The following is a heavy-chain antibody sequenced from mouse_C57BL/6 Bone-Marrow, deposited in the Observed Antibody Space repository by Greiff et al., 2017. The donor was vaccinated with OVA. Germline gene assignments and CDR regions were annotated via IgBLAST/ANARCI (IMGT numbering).Heavy chain of an antibody. Sequence: VQLQQPGAELVKPGASVKLSCKASGYTFTSYWMHWVKQRPGRGLEWIGRIDPNSGGTKYNEKFKSKATLTVDKPSSTAYMQRSSLTSEDSAVYYCARGGYSSGPNPCYYYAMDYWGQGTSVTVSS. CDR3: ARGGYSSGPNPCYYYAMDY. J-gene: IGHJ4*01. V-gene: IGHV1-72*01. D-gene: IGHD3-2*02. CDR1: GYTFTSYW. CDR2: IDPNSGGT.